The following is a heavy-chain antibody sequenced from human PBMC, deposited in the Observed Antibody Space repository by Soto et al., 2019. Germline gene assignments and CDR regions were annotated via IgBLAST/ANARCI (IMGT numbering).Heavy chain of an antibody. CDR1: GYTFTGYA. CDR3: ARPVAVPAAFAN. J-gene: IGHJ4*02. CDR2: INAGNGNT. Sequence: GASVKVSCKASGYTFTGYAMHWVRQAPGQRLEWMGWINAGNGNTKYSQKFQGRVTITRDTSASTAYMELSSLRSEDTAVFYCARPVAVPAAFANGGRGTLVTSPQ. D-gene: IGHD6-19*01. V-gene: IGHV1-3*01.